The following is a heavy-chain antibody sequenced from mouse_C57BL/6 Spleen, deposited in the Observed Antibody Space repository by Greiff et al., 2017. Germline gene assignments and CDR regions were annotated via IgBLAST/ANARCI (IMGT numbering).Heavy chain of an antibody. CDR3: ARGGMGRRPAYAMDY. V-gene: IGHV1-18*01. CDR2: INPNNGGT. Sequence: EVKVVESGPELVKPGASVKIPCKASGYTFTDYNMDWVKQSHGKSLEWIGDINPNNGGTIYNQKFKGKATLTVDKSSSTAYMELRSLTSEDTAVYYCARGGMGRRPAYAMDYWGQGTSVTVSS. J-gene: IGHJ4*01. D-gene: IGHD2-3*01. CDR1: GYTFTDYN.